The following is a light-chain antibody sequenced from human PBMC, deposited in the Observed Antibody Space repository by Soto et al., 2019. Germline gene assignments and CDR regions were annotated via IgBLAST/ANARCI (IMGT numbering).Light chain of an antibody. J-gene: IGKJ4*01. CDR2: ATS. CDR1: QAISSY. CDR3: HKYRHAPT. Sequence: DIQLTQSTSSLSASVGDRVTITCRASQAISSYLAWYQQKPGKVPELLIYATSTLQSGAPSRFSGSVSGTAFTLTISSLQPEDVATYYCHKYRHAPTFGGGTKLEIK. V-gene: IGKV1-27*01.